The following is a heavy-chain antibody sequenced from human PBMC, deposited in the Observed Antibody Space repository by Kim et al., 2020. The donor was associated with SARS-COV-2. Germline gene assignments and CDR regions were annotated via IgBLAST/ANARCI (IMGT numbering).Heavy chain of an antibody. D-gene: IGHD7-27*01. V-gene: IGHV4-39*07. CDR1: GGSISSSSYY. CDR3: ARVPGAGVPYFDY. Sequence: SETLSLTCTVSGGSISSSSYYWGWIRQPPGKGLEWIGSIYYSGSTYYNPSLKSRVTISVDTSKNQFSLKLSSVTAADTAVYYCARVPGAGVPYFDYWGQG. CDR2: IYYSGST. J-gene: IGHJ4*02.